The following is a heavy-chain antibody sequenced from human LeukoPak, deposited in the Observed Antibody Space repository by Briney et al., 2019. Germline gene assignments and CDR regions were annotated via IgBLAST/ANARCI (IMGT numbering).Heavy chain of an antibody. J-gene: IGHJ6*02. CDR1: GGTFSSYA. CDR3: ARDQYYYDSSPKVGMDV. CDR2: IIPILGIA. V-gene: IGHV1-69*04. Sequence: HGASVKVSCKASGGTFSSYAISWVRQAPGQGLEWMGRIIPILGIANYAQKFQGRVTITADKSTSTAYMELSSLRSEDTAVYYCARDQYYYDSSPKVGMDVWGQGTTVTVSS. D-gene: IGHD3-22*01.